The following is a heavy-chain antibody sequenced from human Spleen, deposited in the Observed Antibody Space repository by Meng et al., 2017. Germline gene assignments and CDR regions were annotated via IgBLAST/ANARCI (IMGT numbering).Heavy chain of an antibody. CDR3: ARRSGSSWYEPFDF. D-gene: IGHD6-13*01. CDR1: GYSFTTYW. V-gene: IGHV5-51*01. Sequence: GGSLRLSCEASGYSFTTYWVAWVRQMPGKGLEWLGIIYPGDSDTRYSPSFQGQVTISADKSITTAYLQWTNMKASDTAIYYCARRSGSSWYEPFDFWGQGTLVTVSS. CDR2: IYPGDSDT. J-gene: IGHJ4*02.